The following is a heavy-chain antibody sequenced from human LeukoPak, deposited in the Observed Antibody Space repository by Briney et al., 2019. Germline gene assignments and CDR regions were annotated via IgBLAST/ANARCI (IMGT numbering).Heavy chain of an antibody. V-gene: IGHV3-7*01. CDR2: IKQDGSER. CDR1: GFTFSSYW. J-gene: IGHJ4*02. CDR3: ATINSAYDYVWGSYRYMAY. Sequence: GGSLRLSCAASGFTFSSYWMSWVRQAPGKGLEWVANIKQDGSERYYVDSVKGRFTISRDNAKNSLYLQMNSLRAEDTAVYYCATINSAYDYVWGSYRYMAYWGQGTLVTVSS. D-gene: IGHD3-16*02.